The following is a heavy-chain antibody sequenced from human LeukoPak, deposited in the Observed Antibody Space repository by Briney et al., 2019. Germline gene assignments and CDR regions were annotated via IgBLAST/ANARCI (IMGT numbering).Heavy chain of an antibody. CDR3: ARGTPRYYDFWSGYLHWFDP. J-gene: IGHJ5*02. CDR2: INHSGST. Sequence: PSETLSLTCAVYGGSFSGYYWSWIRQPPGKGLEWIGEINHSGSTNYNPSLKSRVTISVDTSKNQFSLKLSSVTAADTAVYYCARGTPRYYDFWSGYLHWFDPWGQGTLVTVSS. D-gene: IGHD3-3*01. V-gene: IGHV4-34*01. CDR1: GGSFSGYY.